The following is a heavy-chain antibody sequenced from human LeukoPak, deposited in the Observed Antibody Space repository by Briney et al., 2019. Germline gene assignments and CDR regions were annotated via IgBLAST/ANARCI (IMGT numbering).Heavy chain of an antibody. J-gene: IGHJ3*02. CDR2: INHSGST. V-gene: IGHV4-34*01. D-gene: IGHD5-12*01. CDR3: AREGMWLRLRAFDI. CDR1: GGSFSGYY. Sequence: SETLSLTCAVYGGSFSGYYWSWIRQPPGKGLEWIGEINHSGSTNYNPSLKSRVTISVDTSKNQFSLKLSSVTAADTAVYYCAREGMWLRLRAFDIWGQGTMVTVSS.